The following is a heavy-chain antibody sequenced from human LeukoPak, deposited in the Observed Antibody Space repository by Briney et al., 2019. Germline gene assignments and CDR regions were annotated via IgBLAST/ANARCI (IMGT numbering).Heavy chain of an antibody. CDR2: ISGSGGTT. D-gene: IGHD3-22*01. V-gene: IGHV3-23*01. CDR1: GFTFSSYG. J-gene: IGHJ4*02. Sequence: GGTLRLSCAASGFTFSSYGMSWVRQAPGKGLEWVSAISGSGGTTYYADSVKGRFTISRDNSKNTLYLQMNSLRAEDTAVYYCAKVNQPQSYYDSSGPDAFDYWGQGTLVTVSS. CDR3: AKVNQPQSYYDSSGPDAFDY.